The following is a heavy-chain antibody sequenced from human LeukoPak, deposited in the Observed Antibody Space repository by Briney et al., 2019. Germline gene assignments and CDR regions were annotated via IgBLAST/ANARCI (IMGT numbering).Heavy chain of an antibody. V-gene: IGHV3-7*05. CDR1: GFTFRDYW. D-gene: IGHD3-22*01. CDR3: ARANYYYDSSGYCY. J-gene: IGHJ4*02. CDR2: IKTDGTEA. Sequence: QSGGSLRLSCAASGFTFRDYWMSWVRQAPGKGLEWVANIKTDGTEAYYMDSVKGRFNISRDNAKNALYLQMSSLRTEDTAVYYCARANYYYDSSGYCYWGQGTLVTVSS.